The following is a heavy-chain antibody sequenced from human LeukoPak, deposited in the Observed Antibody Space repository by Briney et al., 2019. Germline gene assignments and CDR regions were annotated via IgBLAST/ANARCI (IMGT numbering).Heavy chain of an antibody. V-gene: IGHV4-39*01. J-gene: IGHJ4*02. CDR3: VRTRYDSTEFYFDY. D-gene: IGHD3-22*01. CDR2: IYYSGST. Sequence: PSETLSLTCTVSGGSISSSSYYWGWIRQPPGKGLEWIGSIYYSGSTYYNPSLKSRVTISVDTSKNQFSLKLSSVTAADAAVYYCVRTRYDSTEFYFDYWGQGTVVTVSS. CDR1: GGSISSSSYY.